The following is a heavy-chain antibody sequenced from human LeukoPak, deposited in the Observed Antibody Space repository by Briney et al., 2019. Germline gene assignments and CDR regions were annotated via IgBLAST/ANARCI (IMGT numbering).Heavy chain of an antibody. CDR1: GFTFSSYG. CDR3: AKDLIRDRIQLWFDY. J-gene: IGHJ4*02. Sequence: PGGSLRLSCAASGFTFSSYGMSWVRQAPGKGLEWVSAVSGGGGTTDYAGSVRGRFTISRDNSKNTLYLQMSSLRAEDTAVYYCAKDLIRDRIQLWFDYWGQGTLVTVSS. D-gene: IGHD5-18*01. V-gene: IGHV3-23*01. CDR2: VSGGGGTT.